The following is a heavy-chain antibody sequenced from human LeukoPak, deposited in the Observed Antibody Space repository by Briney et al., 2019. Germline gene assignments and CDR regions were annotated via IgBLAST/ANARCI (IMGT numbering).Heavy chain of an antibody. Sequence: PSETLAGTSPAAAATNLSFHWSLSRQPPGKGLEWIGYMHYSGSTNYNPSLKSRVTISLDTSKNQFSLKLSSVTAADTAVYYCARVMNTATSTYYDHWGQGTLVTVSS. D-gene: IGHD5-18*01. J-gene: IGHJ4*02. CDR3: ARVMNTATSTYYDH. CDR2: MHYSGST. V-gene: IGHV4-59*01. CDR1: AATNLSFH.